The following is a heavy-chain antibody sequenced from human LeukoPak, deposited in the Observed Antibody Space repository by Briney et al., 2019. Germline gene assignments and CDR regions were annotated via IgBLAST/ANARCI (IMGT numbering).Heavy chain of an antibody. CDR1: GGSISSGSYY. D-gene: IGHD6-13*01. V-gene: IGHV4-61*02. CDR2: IYTSGST. Sequence: SETLSLTCTVSGGSISSGSYYWSWIRQPAGKGLEWIGRIYTSGSTNYNPSLKSRVTISVDTSKNQFSLKLSSVTAADTAVYYCARDVVAAAGTWDYWGQGTLVTVPS. CDR3: ARDVVAAAGTWDY. J-gene: IGHJ4*02.